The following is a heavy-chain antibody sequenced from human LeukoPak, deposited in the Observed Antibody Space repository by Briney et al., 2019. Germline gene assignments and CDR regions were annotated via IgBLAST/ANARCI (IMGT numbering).Heavy chain of an antibody. Sequence: ASVKVSCKASGGTFSSYAISWVRQAPGQGLEWMGGIIPIFGTANYAQRFQGRVTITTDESTSTAYMELSSLRSEDTAVYYCAVSSGWYHSSFDYWGQGTLVTVSS. CDR2: IIPIFGTA. CDR3: AVSSGWYHSSFDY. D-gene: IGHD6-19*01. CDR1: GGTFSSYA. V-gene: IGHV1-69*05. J-gene: IGHJ4*02.